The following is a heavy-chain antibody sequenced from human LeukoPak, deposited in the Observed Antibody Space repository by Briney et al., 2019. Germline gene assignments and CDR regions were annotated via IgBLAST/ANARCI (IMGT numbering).Heavy chain of an antibody. CDR1: GGSFSIYY. J-gene: IGHJ4*02. CDR2: INYSGSS. V-gene: IGHV4-59*01. Sequence: PSETLSLTCTVSGGSFSIYYWSWIRQPPGKGLEWIGNINYSGSSNSNPSLKSRATISVDMSRKHFFLDLISVTAADTAVYYCARAVHYSGTSDQYTGGWYYFDFWGQGTRVTVSS. D-gene: IGHD3-10*01. CDR3: ARAVHYSGTSDQYTGGWYYFDF.